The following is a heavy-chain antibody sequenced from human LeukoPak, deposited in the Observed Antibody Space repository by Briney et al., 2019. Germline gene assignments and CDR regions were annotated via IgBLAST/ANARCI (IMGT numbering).Heavy chain of an antibody. CDR3: ARDPAEWLMDV. V-gene: IGHV3-7*01. CDR2: IRGDESRK. CDR1: DFSFSNYW. J-gene: IGHJ6*04. Sequence: GGPLRLSCTASDFSFSNYWMTWLRQAPGKGLEWVANIRGDESRKYHLDSVTGRFTISRDNAKNSLYLQMNSLRAEDTAVYYCARDPAEWLMDVWGKGTTVTVSS. D-gene: IGHD3-3*01.